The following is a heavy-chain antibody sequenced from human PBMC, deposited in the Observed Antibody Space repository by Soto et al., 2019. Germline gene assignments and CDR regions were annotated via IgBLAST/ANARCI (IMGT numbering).Heavy chain of an antibody. J-gene: IGHJ6*02. CDR2: IYSGGST. D-gene: IGHD2-2*01. CDR1: GFTVSSNY. V-gene: IGHV3-66*01. Sequence: GSLRLSCAASGFTVSSNYMSWVRQAPGKGLEWVSVIYSGGSTYYADSVKGRFTISRDNSKNTLYLQMNSLRAEDTAVYYCARGGGYCISTSCPKDGMDVWGQGTTVTVSS. CDR3: ARGGGYCISTSCPKDGMDV.